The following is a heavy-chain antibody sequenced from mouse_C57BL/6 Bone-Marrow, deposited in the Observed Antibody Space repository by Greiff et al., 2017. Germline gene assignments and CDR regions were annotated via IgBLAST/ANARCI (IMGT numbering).Heavy chain of an antibody. V-gene: IGHV14-4*01. Sequence: VQLQQSGAELVRPGASVKLSCTASGFNIKDDYMHWVKQRPEQGLEWIGWIDPENGDTEYASKFQGMATITADTSSNTAYLQLSSLTSEDTAVYYCSYTWFAYWGQGTLVTVSA. CDR1: GFNIKDDY. CDR3: SYTWFAY. D-gene: IGHD2-12*01. CDR2: IDPENGDT. J-gene: IGHJ3*01.